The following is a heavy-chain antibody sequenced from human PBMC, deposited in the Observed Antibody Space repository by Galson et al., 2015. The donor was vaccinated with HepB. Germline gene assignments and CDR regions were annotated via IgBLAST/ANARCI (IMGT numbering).Heavy chain of an antibody. J-gene: IGHJ4*02. CDR1: GFTFSSYS. V-gene: IGHV3-21*01. CDR3: ARDHYYDSSGYPHYSDY. D-gene: IGHD3-22*01. CDR2: ISSSSSYI. Sequence: SLRLSCAASGFTFSSYSMNWVRQAPGKGLEWVSSISSSSSYIYYADSVKGRFTISRDNAKNSLYLQMNSLRAEDTAVYYCARDHYYDSSGYPHYSDYWGQGTLVTVSS.